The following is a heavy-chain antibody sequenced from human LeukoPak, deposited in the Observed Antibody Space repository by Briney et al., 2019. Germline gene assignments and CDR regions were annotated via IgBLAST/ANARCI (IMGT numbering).Heavy chain of an antibody. J-gene: IGHJ5*02. D-gene: IGHD3-10*01. CDR2: IYTSGST. CDR1: GFSVSSTY. Sequence: GGSLRLTCAASGFSVSSTYMSWVRQAPGKGLEWVSLIYTSGSTFYADSVMGRFTISRDNSKNTLFLQMNSLRAEDSAVYYCARDRAGTQSWVEFDLWGQGTLVTVSS. V-gene: IGHV3-66*03. CDR3: ARDRAGTQSWVEFDL.